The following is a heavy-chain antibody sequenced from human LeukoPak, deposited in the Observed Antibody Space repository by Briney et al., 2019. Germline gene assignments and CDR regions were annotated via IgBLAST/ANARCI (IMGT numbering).Heavy chain of an antibody. D-gene: IGHD2-21*01. V-gene: IGHV4-59*08. CDR1: GGSISSYY. CDR2: IYYSGST. J-gene: IGHJ4*02. Sequence: ESSETLSLTCTVPGGSISSYYWSWIRQPPGKGLEWIGYIYYSGSTNYSPSLKSRVTISVDTSKNQFSLKLSSVTAADTAVYYCASASPYSRDYFDYWGQGTLVTVSS. CDR3: ASASPYSRDYFDY.